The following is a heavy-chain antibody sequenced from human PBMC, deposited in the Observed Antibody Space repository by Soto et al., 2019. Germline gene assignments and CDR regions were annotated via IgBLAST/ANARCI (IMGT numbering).Heavy chain of an antibody. CDR2: ITSSSDTI. Sequence: GGSLRLSCAASGFTFSSFHMNWVRQAPGRGLEWVAYITSSSDTIYYSDSVKGRFTISRDNGKNSLFLQMNSMRDEDTAVYYCARVVVVIPPGYYYAMDVWGQGTTVTVSS. J-gene: IGHJ6*02. CDR3: ARVVVVIPPGYYYAMDV. D-gene: IGHD3-22*01. CDR1: GFTFSSFH. V-gene: IGHV3-48*02.